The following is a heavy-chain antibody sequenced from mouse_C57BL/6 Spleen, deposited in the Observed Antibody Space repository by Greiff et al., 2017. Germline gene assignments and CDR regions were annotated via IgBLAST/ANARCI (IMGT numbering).Heavy chain of an antibody. Sequence: VQLQQSGPELVKPGASVKISCKASGYSFTGYYMNWVKQSPEKSLEWIGEINPSTGGTTYNQKFKAKATLTVDKSTSTAYMQLKSLTSEDSAVYYCAKASSGYAYAMDYWGQGTSVTVSS. CDR1: GYSFTGYY. CDR2: INPSTGGT. J-gene: IGHJ4*01. V-gene: IGHV1-42*01. D-gene: IGHD3-2*02. CDR3: AKASSGYAYAMDY.